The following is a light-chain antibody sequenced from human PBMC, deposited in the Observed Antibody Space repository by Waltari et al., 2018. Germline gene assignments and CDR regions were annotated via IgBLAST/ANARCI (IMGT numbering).Light chain of an antibody. V-gene: IGKV3-11*01. CDR3: QQRSNWPPLT. CDR2: DAS. J-gene: IGKJ4*01. CDR1: QSVSSY. Sequence: EIVLTQSPATLSLSPGERATLSCRASQSVSSYLAWCQQKPGQAPRLLIYDASNRATGIPARFSGSGSGTDFTLTISSLEPEDFAVYYCQQRSNWPPLTFGGGTKVGIK.